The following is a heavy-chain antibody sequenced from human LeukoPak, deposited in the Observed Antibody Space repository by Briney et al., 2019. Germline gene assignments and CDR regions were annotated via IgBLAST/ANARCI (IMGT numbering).Heavy chain of an antibody. V-gene: IGHV4-59*01. CDR3: ARAGGNPTLFDY. J-gene: IGHJ4*02. D-gene: IGHD4-23*01. Sequence: SETLSLTCTVSGGSISSYYWSWIRQPPGKGLEWIGYIYYSGSTNYNPSLTSRVTISVDTSKNQFSLKLSSVTAADTAVYYCARAGGNPTLFDYWGQGTLVTVSS. CDR1: GGSISSYY. CDR2: IYYSGST.